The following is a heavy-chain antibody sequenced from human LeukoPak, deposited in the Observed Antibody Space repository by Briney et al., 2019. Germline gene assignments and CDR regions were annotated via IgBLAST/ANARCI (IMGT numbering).Heavy chain of an antibody. CDR1: GFTFSSYA. CDR3: AKNPSPGRGFDY. J-gene: IGHJ4*02. D-gene: IGHD1-14*01. CDR2: ISGSGGST. V-gene: IGHV3-23*01. Sequence: GGSLRLSCAASGFTFSSYAMSWVRQAPGRGLEWVSGISGSGGSTYYADSVKGRFTISRDNSKNTLYLQMNSLRAEDTAVYYCAKNPSPGRGFDYWGQGTLVTVSS.